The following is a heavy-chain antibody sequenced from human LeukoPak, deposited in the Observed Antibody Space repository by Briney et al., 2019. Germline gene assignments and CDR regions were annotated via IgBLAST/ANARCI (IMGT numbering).Heavy chain of an antibody. CDR3: ARDRVKFGDLDAFDI. CDR1: GDSISGGDYY. V-gene: IGHV4-61*02. D-gene: IGHD3-10*01. Sequence: SETLSLTCTVSGDSISGGDYYWSWIRQPAGKGLEWIGRISSSGSTNYNPSLKSRVTISVDTSKNQFSLKLSSVTAADTAVYYCARDRVKFGDLDAFDIWGQGTMVTVSS. J-gene: IGHJ3*02. CDR2: ISSSGST.